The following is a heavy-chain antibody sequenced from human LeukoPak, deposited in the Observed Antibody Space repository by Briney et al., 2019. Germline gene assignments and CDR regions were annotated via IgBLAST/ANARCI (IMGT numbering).Heavy chain of an antibody. V-gene: IGHV3-21*01. D-gene: IGHD6-6*01. CDR2: ISSSSSYI. J-gene: IGHJ4*02. CDR1: GFTFSSYS. CDR3: ARAIPKYSSLSGATDY. Sequence: GGSLRLSCAASGFTFSSYSMNGVRQAPGKGLEWVSSISSSSSYIYYADSVKGRFTISRDNAKNSLYLQMNSLGAEDTAVYYCARAIPKYSSLSGATDYWGQGTLVTVSS.